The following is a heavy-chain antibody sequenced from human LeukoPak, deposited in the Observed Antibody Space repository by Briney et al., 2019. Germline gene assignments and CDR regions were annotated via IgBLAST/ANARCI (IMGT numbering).Heavy chain of an antibody. Sequence: SETLSLPCTVSGGSMSRSHSYWGSIRQPPGTGQEWNGRISNRGTTYYNPSLKSRVTTFVDTSKNQFSLKVSSVTAADTAVYYCATQRVMQDRVTWFDPWGQGTLVTVSS. CDR2: ISNRGTT. V-gene: IGHV4-39*01. CDR3: ATQRVMQDRVTWFDP. CDR1: GGSMSRSHSY. J-gene: IGHJ5*02. D-gene: IGHD2-21*02.